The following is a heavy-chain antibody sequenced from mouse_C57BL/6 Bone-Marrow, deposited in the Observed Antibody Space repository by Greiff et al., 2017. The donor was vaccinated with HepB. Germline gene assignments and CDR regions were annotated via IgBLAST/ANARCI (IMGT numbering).Heavy chain of an antibody. V-gene: IGHV1-81*01. Sequence: QVQLKQSGAELARPGASVKLSCKASGYTFTSYGISWVKQRTGQGLEWIGEIYPRSGNTYYNETFKGQARLTADKSSSTAYMERRSLTSEDSAVYFCAILWLLLGYWCQVTTLTVSS. CDR2: IYPRSGNT. CDR3: AILWLLLGY. CDR1: GYTFTSYG. J-gene: IGHJ2*01. D-gene: IGHD2-3*01.